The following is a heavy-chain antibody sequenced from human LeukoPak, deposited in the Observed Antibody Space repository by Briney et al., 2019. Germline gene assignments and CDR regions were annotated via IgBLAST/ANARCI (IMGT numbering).Heavy chain of an antibody. J-gene: IGHJ4*02. CDR3: ATLVRGVSHFDY. Sequence: SGGSLRLSCAASGFTVSSNYMSWVRQAPGKGLEWVSVIYSGGSTYYADSVKGRFTISRDNSKNTLYLQMNSLRAEDTAVYYCATLVRGVSHFDYWGQGTLVTVSS. V-gene: IGHV3-53*01. CDR2: IYSGGST. CDR1: GFTVSSNY. D-gene: IGHD3-10*01.